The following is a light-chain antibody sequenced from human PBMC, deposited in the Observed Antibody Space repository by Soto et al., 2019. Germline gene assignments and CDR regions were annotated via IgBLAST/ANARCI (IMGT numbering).Light chain of an antibody. CDR3: QQSDRFPYT. J-gene: IGKJ2*01. V-gene: IGKV3-20*01. Sequence: DIVLTQSPGTLSWSAGERATLSCRASQSVSSNYLAWYQQKPGQAPRLLIYGASSRATGIPDRFSGSGSGTDFTLTITGLAPEESAVYYCQQSDRFPYTFGQGTKLEIK. CDR2: GAS. CDR1: QSVSSNY.